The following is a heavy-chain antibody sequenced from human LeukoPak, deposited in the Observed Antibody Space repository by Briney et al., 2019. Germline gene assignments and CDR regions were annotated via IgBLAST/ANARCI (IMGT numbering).Heavy chain of an antibody. CDR2: ISYDGSNK. Sequence: PGGSLRLSCAASGFTFSSYGMHWVRQAPGKGLEWVAVISYDGSNKYYADSVKGRFTISRDNFKNTLYLQMNSLRAEDTAVYYCAKVGIQLWYFDYWGQGTLVAVSS. CDR1: GFTFSSYG. CDR3: AKVGIQLWYFDY. J-gene: IGHJ4*02. D-gene: IGHD5-18*01. V-gene: IGHV3-30*18.